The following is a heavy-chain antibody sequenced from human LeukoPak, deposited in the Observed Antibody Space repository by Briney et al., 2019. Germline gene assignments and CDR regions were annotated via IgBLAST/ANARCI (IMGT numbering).Heavy chain of an antibody. D-gene: IGHD7-27*01. CDR3: ARDGAPETGRNDAFDI. CDR1: GYTFTSYA. Sequence: ASVKVSCKASGYTFTSYAMNWVRQAPGQGLEWMGWINTNTGNPTYAQAFTGRFVFSLDTSVSTAYLQISSLKAEDTAVYYCARDGAPETGRNDAFDIWGQGTMVTVSS. CDR2: INTNTGNP. J-gene: IGHJ3*02. V-gene: IGHV7-4-1*02.